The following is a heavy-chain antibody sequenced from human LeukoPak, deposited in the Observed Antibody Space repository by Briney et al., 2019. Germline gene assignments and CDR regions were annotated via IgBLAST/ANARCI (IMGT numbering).Heavy chain of an antibody. V-gene: IGHV3-21*01. CDR1: GFTFSSYA. D-gene: IGHD3-10*02. CDR3: ARGTMFPYYFDY. CDR2: ISSSSYI. J-gene: IGHJ4*02. Sequence: GGSLRLSCAASGFTFSSYAMHWVRQAPGKGLEWVSFISSSSYIYYADSVKGRFTISRDNAKNSLYLQMNSLRAEDTAVYYCARGTMFPYYFDYWGQGTLVTVSS.